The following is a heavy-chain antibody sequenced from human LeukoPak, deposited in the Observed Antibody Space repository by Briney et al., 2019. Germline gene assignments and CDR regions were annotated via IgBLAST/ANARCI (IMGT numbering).Heavy chain of an antibody. Sequence: ASVKVSCKASGYTFASYGISWVRQAPGQGLEWRGWISAYNGNTKYAQRLQGRVTMTTDTSTSTAYMELRSLTADDTAVYYCARNTYHYDSRGYFYFDYWGQGTLVTVSS. CDR3: ARNTYHYDSRGYFYFDY. CDR2: ISAYNGNT. CDR1: GYTFASYG. J-gene: IGHJ4*02. V-gene: IGHV1-18*01. D-gene: IGHD3-22*01.